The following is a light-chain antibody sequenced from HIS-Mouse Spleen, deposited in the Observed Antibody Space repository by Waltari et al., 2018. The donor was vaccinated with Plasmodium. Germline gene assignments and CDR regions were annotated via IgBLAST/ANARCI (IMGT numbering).Light chain of an antibody. Sequence: EIVLTQSPGTLSLSPGERATLSCRASQRVSSSYLAWYQQKPGQAPRLLIYGASSRATGIPDGFSGSGSGTDFTLTISRLEPEDFAVYYCQQYGSSSWTFGQGTKVEIK. V-gene: IGKV3-20*01. J-gene: IGKJ1*01. CDR1: QRVSSSY. CDR3: QQYGSSSWT. CDR2: GAS.